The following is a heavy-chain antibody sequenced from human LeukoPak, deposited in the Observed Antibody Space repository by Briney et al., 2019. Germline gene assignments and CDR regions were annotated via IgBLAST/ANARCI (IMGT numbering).Heavy chain of an antibody. CDR3: AKGPQLYSGYHPEY. D-gene: IGHD5-12*01. CDR1: GFTFSGSA. V-gene: IGHV3-23*01. Sequence: QPGGSLRLSCAASGFTFSGSAMTWVRQAPGKGLQWVSTITGSDDNTYYADSVKGRFTISRDFSKNMVHLHMNSLRVEDTAIYYCAKGPQLYSGYHPEYWGQGTLVTVSS. J-gene: IGHJ4*02. CDR2: ITGSDDNT.